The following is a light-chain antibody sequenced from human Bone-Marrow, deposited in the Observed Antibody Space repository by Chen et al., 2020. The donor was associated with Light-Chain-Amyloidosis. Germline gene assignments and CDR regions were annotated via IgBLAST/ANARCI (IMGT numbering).Light chain of an antibody. Sequence: SYELTQPPSVSVSPGQTARITCSGDDLPTKYAYLYQQKPGQAPVLVIHRDTERPSGISERFSGSSSGTTATLNISGVQAEDEADYQCQSADSSGTYEVIFGGGTKLTVL. CDR2: RDT. V-gene: IGLV3-25*03. CDR1: DLPTKY. J-gene: IGLJ2*01. CDR3: QSADSSGTYEVI.